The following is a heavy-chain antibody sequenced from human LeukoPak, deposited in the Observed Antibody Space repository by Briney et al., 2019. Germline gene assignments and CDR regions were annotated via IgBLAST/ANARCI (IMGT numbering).Heavy chain of an antibody. CDR1: GFPFSRYA. D-gene: IGHD2-15*01. V-gene: IGHV3-64*01. Sequence: GGSLRLSCAASGFPFSRYAMHWLRQAPGKGLEYVSAMSRNGCSTYYANSVKSRLTISRDNSKNTLYRQMGSLRAEDMAVYYCARDLGNYWGQGTLVTVSS. J-gene: IGHJ4*02. CDR2: MSRNGCST. CDR3: ARDLGNY.